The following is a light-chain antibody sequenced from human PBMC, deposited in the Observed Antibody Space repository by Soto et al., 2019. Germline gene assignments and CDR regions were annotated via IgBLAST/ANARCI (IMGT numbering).Light chain of an antibody. V-gene: IGLV2-23*01. J-gene: IGLJ3*02. CDR2: EGT. Sequence: QSALTQPVSVSGSPGQSITISCTGTSSDVGSYNLVSWYQQHPGKAPKLMIYEGTKRPSGVSNRFSGSKSGNTASLTISGLQADDEADYHCCSYAGSSTWVFGGGTKVTVL. CDR1: SSDVGSYNL. CDR3: CSYAGSSTWV.